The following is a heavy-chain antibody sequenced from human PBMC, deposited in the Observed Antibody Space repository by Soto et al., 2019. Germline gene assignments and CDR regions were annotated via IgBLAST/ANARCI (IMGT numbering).Heavy chain of an antibody. CDR1: GFTFGNYA. CDR2: ISRGGGTT. V-gene: IGHV3-23*01. CDR3: ANSFIVVVTVLRPDDAFDV. J-gene: IGHJ3*01. Sequence: DVQLLESGGGLVQPGGSLRLSCAASGFTFGNYAINWVRLAPGQGLEWVSGISRGGGTTYYAESVKGRFTIFRDTSKNTGFLQMNSLRADDTAVYYCANSFIVVVTVLRPDDAFDVWGQWTMVTVSS. D-gene: IGHD2-21*02.